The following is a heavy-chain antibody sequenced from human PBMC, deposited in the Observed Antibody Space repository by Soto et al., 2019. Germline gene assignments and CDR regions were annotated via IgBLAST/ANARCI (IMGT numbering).Heavy chain of an antibody. CDR2: ISGSGGST. V-gene: IGHV3-23*01. CDR3: AKDVLRYFDPDAFDI. CDR1: GFTFSSYA. D-gene: IGHD3-9*01. Sequence: GGSLRHSCGGSGFTFSSYAMSWLRQAPGKGLEWVSAISGSGGSTYYADAVKGRFTISRDNSNNTLYLQMNSLRAEDTAVYYCAKDVLRYFDPDAFDIWGQGTMVTVSS. J-gene: IGHJ3*02.